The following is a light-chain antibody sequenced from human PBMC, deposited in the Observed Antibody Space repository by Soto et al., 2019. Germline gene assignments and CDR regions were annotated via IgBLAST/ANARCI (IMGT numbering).Light chain of an antibody. Sequence: QSALPQPASVSGSPGQSITISCTGTSSDVGGYNYVSWYQQHPGKAPKLMIYEVSNRPSGVSNRFSVSKSGNTASLTISGLQAEDEADYYCSSYTSSSTVFGGGTKRTVL. CDR3: SSYTSSSTV. V-gene: IGLV2-14*01. CDR1: SSDVGGYNY. J-gene: IGLJ3*02. CDR2: EVS.